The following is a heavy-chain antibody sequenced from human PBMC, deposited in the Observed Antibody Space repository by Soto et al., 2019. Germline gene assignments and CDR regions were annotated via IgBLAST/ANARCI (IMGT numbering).Heavy chain of an antibody. Sequence: ASVKVSCKASGYTFTSYDINWVRQATGQGLEWMGWMNANSGNTDYAQKLQGRVTMTTDTSTSTAYMELRSLRSDDTAVYYCARSLSGYITHFDYWGQGTLVTVS. J-gene: IGHJ4*02. V-gene: IGHV1-18*01. CDR2: MNANSGNT. D-gene: IGHD3-22*01. CDR3: ARSLSGYITHFDY. CDR1: GYTFTSYD.